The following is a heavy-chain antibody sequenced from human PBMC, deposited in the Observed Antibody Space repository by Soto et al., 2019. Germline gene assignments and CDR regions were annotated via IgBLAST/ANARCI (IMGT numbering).Heavy chain of an antibody. J-gene: IGHJ4*02. D-gene: IGHD3-3*01. Sequence: GASGKVSCKASGYTFTSYDINWVRQATGQGLEWMGWMNPNSGNTGYAQKFQGRVTMTRNTSISTAYMELSSLRSEDTAVYYCARVRFLEWLPSYIDYWGQGTLVTVSS. CDR2: MNPNSGNT. CDR1: GYTFTSYD. V-gene: IGHV1-8*01. CDR3: ARVRFLEWLPSYIDY.